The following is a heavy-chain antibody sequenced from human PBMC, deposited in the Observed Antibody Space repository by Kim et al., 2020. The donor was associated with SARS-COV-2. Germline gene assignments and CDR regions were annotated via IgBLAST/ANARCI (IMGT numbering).Heavy chain of an antibody. Sequence: YNDFAVSVKSRITINPDTSKYQFSLQLNSVTPEDTAVYYCARSRISSFDYWGQGTLVTVSS. D-gene: IGHD6-13*01. CDR3: ARSRISSFDY. CDR2: YN. J-gene: IGHJ4*02. V-gene: IGHV6-1*01.